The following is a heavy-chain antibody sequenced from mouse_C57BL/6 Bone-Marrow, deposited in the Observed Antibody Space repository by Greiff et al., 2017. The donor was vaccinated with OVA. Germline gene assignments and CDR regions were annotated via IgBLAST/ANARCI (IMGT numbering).Heavy chain of an antibody. Sequence: VQLKESGGGLVKPGGSLKLSCAASGFTFSDYGMHWVRQAPEKGLEWVAYISSGSSTIYYADTVKGRFTISRDNAKHTLFLQMTSLRSEDTAMYYCAIWDRGYFDYWGQGTTLTVSS. CDR2: ISSGSSTI. D-gene: IGHD4-1*01. CDR1: GFTFSDYG. V-gene: IGHV5-17*01. CDR3: AIWDRGYFDY. J-gene: IGHJ2*01.